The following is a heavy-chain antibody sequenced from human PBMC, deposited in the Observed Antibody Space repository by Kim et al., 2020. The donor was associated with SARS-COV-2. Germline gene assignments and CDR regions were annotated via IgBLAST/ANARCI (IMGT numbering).Heavy chain of an antibody. Sequence: SETLSLTCAVYGGSFSGYYWSWIRQPPGKGLEWIGEINHSGSTNYNPSLKSRVTISVDTSKNQFSLKLSSVTAADTAVYYCARGFPQYYDILTGSRYYYYYGMDVWGQGTTVTVSS. CDR3: ARGFPQYYDILTGSRYYYYYGMDV. J-gene: IGHJ6*02. CDR2: INHSGST. CDR1: GGSFSGYY. D-gene: IGHD3-9*01. V-gene: IGHV4-34*01.